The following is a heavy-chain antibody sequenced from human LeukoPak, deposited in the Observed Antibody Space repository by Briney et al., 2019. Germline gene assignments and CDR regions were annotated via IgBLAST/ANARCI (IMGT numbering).Heavy chain of an antibody. V-gene: IGHV4-34*01. CDR1: GGSFSDYY. D-gene: IGHD3-3*01. CDR3: ARGPLTDLFGVVIIPSDP. J-gene: IGHJ5*02. Sequence: PSETLSLTCAVYGGSFSDYYWSWLRQPPGKGLEWIGEINHSGSTNYNPSLKSRVTISVDTSKNQFSLKLSSVTAADTAVYYCARGPLTDLFGVVIIPSDPWGQGTLVTVSS. CDR2: INHSGST.